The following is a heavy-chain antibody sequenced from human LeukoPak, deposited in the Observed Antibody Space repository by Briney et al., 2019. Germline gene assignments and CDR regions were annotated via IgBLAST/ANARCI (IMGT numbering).Heavy chain of an antibody. D-gene: IGHD3-10*01. V-gene: IGHV1-2*02. CDR2: NNPNSGGT. CDR1: GGTFSSYA. Sequence: ASVKVSCKASGGTFSSYAISWVRQAPGQGLEWMGWNNPNSGGTNYAQKFQGRVTMTRDTSISTAYMELSRLRSDDTAVYYCARASLMGSGSYSPLDYWGQGTLVTVSS. J-gene: IGHJ4*02. CDR3: ARASLMGSGSYSPLDY.